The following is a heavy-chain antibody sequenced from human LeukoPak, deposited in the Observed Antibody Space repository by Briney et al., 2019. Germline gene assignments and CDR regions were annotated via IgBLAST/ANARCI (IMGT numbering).Heavy chain of an antibody. CDR3: AKDLMGSSGWQLEIDY. J-gene: IGHJ4*02. CDR2: ISGSGGST. V-gene: IGHV3-23*01. Sequence: GGSLRLSCAASGFTFSSYAMSWVRQAPGKGLEWVSAISGSGGSTYYADSVKGRFTISRDNSKNTLYLQMNSLRAEDTAVYYCAKDLMGSSGWQLEIDYWGQGTLVTVSS. D-gene: IGHD6-19*01. CDR1: GFTFSSYA.